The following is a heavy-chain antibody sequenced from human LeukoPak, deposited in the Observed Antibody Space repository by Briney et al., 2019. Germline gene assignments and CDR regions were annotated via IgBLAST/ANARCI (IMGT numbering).Heavy chain of an antibody. CDR1: GDSVSSGNYY. J-gene: IGHJ6*02. D-gene: IGHD5-18*01. Sequence: SSETLSLTCTVSGDSVSSGNYYWSWIRQPPGKGLEWIEYIFYSGSANYNPSLKSRVTISVNTSKNQFSLKLSSVTAADTARYYCARAGGYSFGYGVDVWGQGTTVTVSS. V-gene: IGHV4-61*01. CDR2: IFYSGSA. CDR3: ARAGGYSFGYGVDV.